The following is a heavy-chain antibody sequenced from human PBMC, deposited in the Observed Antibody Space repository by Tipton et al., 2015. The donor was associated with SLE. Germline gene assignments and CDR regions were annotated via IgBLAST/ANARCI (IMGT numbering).Heavy chain of an antibody. J-gene: IGHJ4*02. D-gene: IGHD2-15*01. CDR3: AGAWQGYCSGGTCYVLDY. V-gene: IGHV4-61*05. CDR1: CGSISSSSYY. CDR2: ISNSETT. Sequence: TLSLTCTVSCGSISSSSYYWGWIRPPPGKGLEWFGYISNSETTNYNPSLKSRVTISVDTSKNQFSLKLRSVTAADTAVYYCAGAWQGYCSGGTCYVLDYWGQGTLVTVSS.